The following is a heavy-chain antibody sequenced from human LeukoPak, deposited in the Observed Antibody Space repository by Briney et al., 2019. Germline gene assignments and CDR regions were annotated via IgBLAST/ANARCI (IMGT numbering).Heavy chain of an antibody. CDR1: GGSITSSSYY. CDR3: ATDSRSYDAFDI. V-gene: IGHV4-39*07. D-gene: IGHD6-6*01. Sequence: SETLSLTCTVSGGSITSSSYYRGWIRQPPGKGLEWIGNIYYSGRTYYNPSLKSRVTISLDTSKSQFSLRLSSVTAADTAVYYCATDSRSYDAFDIWGQGTLVTVSS. CDR2: IYYSGRT. J-gene: IGHJ3*02.